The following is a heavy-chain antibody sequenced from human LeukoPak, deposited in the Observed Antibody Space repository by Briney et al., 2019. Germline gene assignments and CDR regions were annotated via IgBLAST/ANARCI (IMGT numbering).Heavy chain of an antibody. J-gene: IGHJ3*01. CDR1: GGTFSSYA. D-gene: IGHD3-22*01. CDR3: ASYNNYYDSSGYYSPA. V-gene: IGHV1-69*13. Sequence: SVKVSCKASGGTFSSYAISWVRQAPGQGLEWMGGIIPIFGTANYAQKFHGRVTITADESTSTAYMELSSLRSEDTAVYYCASYNNYYDSSGYYSPAWGQGTMVTVSS. CDR2: IIPIFGTA.